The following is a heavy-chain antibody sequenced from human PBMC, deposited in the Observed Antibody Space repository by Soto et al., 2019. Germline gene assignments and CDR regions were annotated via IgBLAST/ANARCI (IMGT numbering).Heavy chain of an antibody. D-gene: IGHD3-16*02. J-gene: IGHJ4*02. CDR2: INHSGST. CDR1: GGSFCRYY. V-gene: IGHV4-34*01. Sequence: SETLSLTCAVYGGSFCRYYWSWIRQPPGKGLEWIGEINHSGSTNYNPSLKSRVTISVDTSKNQFSLKLSSVTAADTAVYYCARGKLSDYVWGSYRYHFDYWGQGTVVTVSS. CDR3: ARGKLSDYVWGSYRYHFDY.